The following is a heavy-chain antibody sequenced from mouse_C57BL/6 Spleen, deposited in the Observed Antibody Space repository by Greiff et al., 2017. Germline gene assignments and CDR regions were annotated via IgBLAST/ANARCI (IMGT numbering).Heavy chain of an antibody. D-gene: IGHD1-1*01. CDR1: GFTFSDYY. Sequence: EVMLVESEGGLVQPGSSMKLSCTASGFTFSDYYMAWVRQVPEKGLEWVANINSDGSSTYYLDSLKSRFIISRDNAKNNLYLHMSSLKSEDTATYYCARGGRYYGSSPYYAMDYWGQGTSVTVSS. V-gene: IGHV5-16*01. CDR2: INSDGSST. J-gene: IGHJ4*01. CDR3: ARGGRYYGSSPYYAMDY.